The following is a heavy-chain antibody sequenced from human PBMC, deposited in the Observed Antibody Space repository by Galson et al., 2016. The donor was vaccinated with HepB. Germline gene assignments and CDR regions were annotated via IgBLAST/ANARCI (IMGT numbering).Heavy chain of an antibody. CDR2: IKPDGSER. D-gene: IGHD3-22*01. J-gene: IGHJ1*01. V-gene: IGHV3-7*03. Sequence: SLRLSCATSGFTFGSVWMSWVRQAPGKGLEWVANIKPDGSERYYVDSLKGRFTISRDNAKNSLYLQMNNLRAEDTAVYYCALYYYDSGGFVEYFQHWGQGTRVTVSS. CDR1: GFTFGSVW. CDR3: ALYYYDSGGFVEYFQH.